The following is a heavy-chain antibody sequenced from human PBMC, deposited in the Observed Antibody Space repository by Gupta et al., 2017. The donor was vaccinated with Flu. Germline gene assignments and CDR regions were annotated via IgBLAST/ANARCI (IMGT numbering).Heavy chain of an antibody. Sequence: GQGLEWMGGIIPIFGTANYAQKFQGRVTITADKSTSTAYMELSSLRSEDTAVYYCASYGYDTKSYYYYYGMDVWGQGTTVTVSS. D-gene: IGHD5-12*01. V-gene: IGHV1-69*06. CDR3: ASYGYDTKSYYYYYGMDV. CDR2: IIPIFGTA. J-gene: IGHJ6*02.